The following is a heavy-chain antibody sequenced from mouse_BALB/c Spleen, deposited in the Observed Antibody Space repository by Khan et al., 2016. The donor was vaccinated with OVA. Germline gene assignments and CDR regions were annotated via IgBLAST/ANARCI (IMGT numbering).Heavy chain of an antibody. CDR1: GFTFSSFG. CDR2: ISSGSSTI. Sequence: EVQLVESGGGLVQPGRSRQLSCAASGFTFSSFGMHWVRQAPAKGLVWVAYISSGSSTIYYADTVKGRFPISRDNPKNTLFLHMTSISSEDTAMSYCARSSAYYFNYWGQGTTLTVSS. V-gene: IGHV5-17*02. J-gene: IGHJ2*01. CDR3: ARSSAYYFNY.